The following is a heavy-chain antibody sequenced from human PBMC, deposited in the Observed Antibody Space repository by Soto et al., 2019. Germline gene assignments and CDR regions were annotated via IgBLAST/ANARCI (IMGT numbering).Heavy chain of an antibody. Sequence: PSETLSLTCTVSGGSISSGGYYWSWIRQHPGKGLEWIGYIYYSGSTYYNPSLKSRVTISVDTSKNQFSLKLSSVTAADTAAYYCATHLGTGTHGDYGHGMDVWGQGTTVTVSS. D-gene: IGHD4-17*01. CDR1: GGSISSGGYY. CDR3: ATHLGTGTHGDYGHGMDV. CDR2: IYYSGST. J-gene: IGHJ6*02. V-gene: IGHV4-31*03.